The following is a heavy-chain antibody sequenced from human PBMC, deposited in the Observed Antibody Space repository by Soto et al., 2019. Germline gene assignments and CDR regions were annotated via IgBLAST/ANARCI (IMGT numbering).Heavy chain of an antibody. CDR1: GFSFSDYE. J-gene: IGHJ4*02. D-gene: IGHD1-1*01. Sequence: GGSLRLSCAASGFSFSDYEMNWVRQAPGKGLEWVAFISISGSSMDYATSVKGRFTISRDNTKKSLYLHMISLRAEDTAVYYCERENAGGTLDYWGLGALVTVYS. V-gene: IGHV3-48*03. CDR2: ISISGSSM. CDR3: ERENAGGTLDY.